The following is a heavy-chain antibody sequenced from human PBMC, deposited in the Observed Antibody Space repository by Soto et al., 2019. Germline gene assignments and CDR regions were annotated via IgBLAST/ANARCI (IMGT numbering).Heavy chain of an antibody. D-gene: IGHD2-21*02. Sequence: RASVKVSCKASGGTFSSYAISWVRQAPGQGLEWMGGIIPIFGTANYAQKFQGRVTITADESTSTAYMELSSLRSEDTAVYYCTRARIPSVVVTAGAYYYYGMDVWGQGTTVTVSS. J-gene: IGHJ6*02. CDR1: GGTFSSYA. CDR3: TRARIPSVVVTAGAYYYYGMDV. V-gene: IGHV1-69*13. CDR2: IIPIFGTA.